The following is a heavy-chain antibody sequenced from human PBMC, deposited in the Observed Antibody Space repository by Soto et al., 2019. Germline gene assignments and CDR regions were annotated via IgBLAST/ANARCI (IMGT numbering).Heavy chain of an antibody. D-gene: IGHD6-13*01. Sequence: QVQLVQSGAEVKKPGASVKVSCKASGYTFTSYGISWVRQAPGQGLEWMGWISAYNGNTNYAQKLQGRVTRTTDTATSTAYMERRSRRSDDTAVYYCARHGDSSSGGVGAFDIWGQGTMVTVAS. CDR3: ARHGDSSSGGVGAFDI. CDR1: GYTFTSYG. J-gene: IGHJ3*02. CDR2: ISAYNGNT. V-gene: IGHV1-18*01.